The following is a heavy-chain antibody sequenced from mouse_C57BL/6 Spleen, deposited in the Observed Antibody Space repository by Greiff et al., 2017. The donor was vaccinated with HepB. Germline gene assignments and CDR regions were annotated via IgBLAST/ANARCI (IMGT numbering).Heavy chain of an antibody. CDR3: ASRDYGNPFAY. CDR1: GFSLTSYG. V-gene: IGHV2-6*01. CDR2: IWGVGST. D-gene: IGHD2-1*01. J-gene: IGHJ3*01. Sequence: VKLVESGPGLVAPSQSLSITCTVSGFSLTSYGVDWVRQSPGKGLEWLGVIWGVGSTNYNSALKSRLSISKDNSKSQVFLKMNSLQTDDTAMYYCASRDYGNPFAYWGQGTLVTVSA.